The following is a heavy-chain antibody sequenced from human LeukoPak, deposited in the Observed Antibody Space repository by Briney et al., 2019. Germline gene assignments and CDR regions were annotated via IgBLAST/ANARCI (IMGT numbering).Heavy chain of an antibody. D-gene: IGHD3-22*01. CDR2: ISAYNGNT. Sequence: ASVKVSCKASGYTFTSYGISWVRQAPGQGLEWMGWISAYNGNTNYAQKLQGRVTMTTDTSTSTAYMELRSLRSDDTAVYYCARDYYDSSGYYVHYYMDVWGKGTTVTVSS. CDR1: GYTFTSYG. CDR3: ARDYYDSSGYYVHYYMDV. J-gene: IGHJ6*03. V-gene: IGHV1-18*01.